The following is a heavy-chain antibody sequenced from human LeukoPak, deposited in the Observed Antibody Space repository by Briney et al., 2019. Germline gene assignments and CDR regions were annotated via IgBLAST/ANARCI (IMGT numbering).Heavy chain of an antibody. CDR1: GYTFTGYY. CDR2: INPNSGGT. V-gene: IGHV1-2*02. Sequence: ASVKVSCKASGYTFTGYYMHWVRQAPGQGLEWMGWINPNSGGTNYAQKFQGRVTMTRDTSISTAYMELSRLRSDDTAVYYCAREYGSSSRSDYWGQRTLVTVSS. D-gene: IGHD6-6*01. CDR3: AREYGSSSRSDY. J-gene: IGHJ4*02.